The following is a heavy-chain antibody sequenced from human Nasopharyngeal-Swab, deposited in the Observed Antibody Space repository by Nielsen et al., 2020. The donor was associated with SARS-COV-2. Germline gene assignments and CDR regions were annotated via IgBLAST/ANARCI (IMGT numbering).Heavy chain of an antibody. D-gene: IGHD3-9*01. CDR3: VRDGYFDWSFGY. V-gene: IGHV3-21*01. J-gene: IGHJ4*02. CDR2: ISTTSDYI. CDR1: GFTFTDYV. Sequence: GGSLRLSCAASGFTFTDYVMNWVRQAPGKGLEWVSSISTTSDYIYYADSVKGRFTISRDNARNSLHLQMHSLRAEDTAVHYCVRDGYFDWSFGYWGQGTLVTVSS.